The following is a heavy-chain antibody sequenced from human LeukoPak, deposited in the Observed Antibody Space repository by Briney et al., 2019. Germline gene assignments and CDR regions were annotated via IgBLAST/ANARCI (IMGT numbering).Heavy chain of an antibody. CDR3: ARVFYPSSFDY. V-gene: IGHV4-59*01. CDR2: IYYSGST. D-gene: IGHD2/OR15-2a*01. CDR1: GGSISGYY. J-gene: IGHJ4*02. Sequence: SETLSLTCTVSGGSISGYYWSWIRQPPGKGLEWIGYIYYSGSTNYNPSLKSRVTISVDTSKNQFSLKLSSVTAADTAVYYCARVFYPSSFDYWGQGTLVTVSS.